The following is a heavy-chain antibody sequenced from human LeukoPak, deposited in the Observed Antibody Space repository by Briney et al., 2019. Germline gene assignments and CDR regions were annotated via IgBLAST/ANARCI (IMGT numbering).Heavy chain of an antibody. CDR3: TTDWYYYDSSGYYPIF. CDR2: IKRKTDGGTA. J-gene: IGHJ4*02. CDR1: GFSFSSFT. D-gene: IGHD3-22*01. V-gene: IGHV3-15*01. Sequence: GGSLTLSCADSGFSFSSFTMYWVRQAPGGGLQWVGRIKRKTDGGTADYAAPVKGRFTFSRDDSKNTLYLQMNSLKTEDTAVYYCTTDWYYYDSSGYYPIFWGQGTLVTVSS.